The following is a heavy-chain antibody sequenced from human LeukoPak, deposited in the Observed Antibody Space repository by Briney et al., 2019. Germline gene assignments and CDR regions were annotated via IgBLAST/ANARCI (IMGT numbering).Heavy chain of an antibody. V-gene: IGHV1-18*04. CDR1: GYTFTNYG. Sequence: GASVAVSFKASGYTFTNYGISWVRQAPGQGLEWMGWISAYNGNTNYAQKLQGRVTITTDTSTRTAYMELMSLRSDDTAVYYCARAPAGGDYPDDYWGQGTLVTGSS. J-gene: IGHJ4*02. D-gene: IGHD4-17*01. CDR2: ISAYNGNT. CDR3: ARAPAGGDYPDDY.